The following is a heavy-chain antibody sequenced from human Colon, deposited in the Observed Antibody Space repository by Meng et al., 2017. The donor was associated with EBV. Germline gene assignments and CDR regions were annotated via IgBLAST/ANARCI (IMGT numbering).Heavy chain of an antibody. CDR2: IHHGGTT. D-gene: IGHD2-21*02. J-gene: IGHJ5*02. CDR1: GDSISSGDYS. V-gene: IGHV4-30-2*01. Sequence: LLYSASVLLQPLLPLSLTCAVSGDSISSGDYSAGLHRQPPGQGLEWIGYIHHGGTTYNTSLKSRVTISVDNSKNPFSLRLTSVTAADTAVYYCARGPYCGGDCYWFDPWGQGTLVTVSS. CDR3: ARGPYCGGDCYWFDP.